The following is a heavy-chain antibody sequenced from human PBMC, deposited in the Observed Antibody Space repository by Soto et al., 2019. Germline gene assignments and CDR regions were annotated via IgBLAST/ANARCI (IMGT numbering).Heavy chain of an antibody. V-gene: IGHV4-59*01. J-gene: IGHJ6*02. CDR1: GGSISSYY. Sequence: QVQLQESGPGLVKPSETLSLTCTVSGGSISSYYWSLIRQPPGKGLEWIGYIYYSGSTNYNPSLKSRVTISVDTSKNQFSLKLSSVTAADTAVYYCATGYAGYGMDVWGQGTTVTVSS. D-gene: IGHD1-1*01. CDR3: ATGYAGYGMDV. CDR2: IYYSGST.